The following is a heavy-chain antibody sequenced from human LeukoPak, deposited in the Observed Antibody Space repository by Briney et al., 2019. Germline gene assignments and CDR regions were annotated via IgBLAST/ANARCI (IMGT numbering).Heavy chain of an antibody. J-gene: IGHJ4*02. V-gene: IGHV5-51*01. CDR3: ARRGHIAVAGGDY. CDR2: IYPGDSDA. CDR1: GYSFTSYW. D-gene: IGHD6-19*01. Sequence: GESLQISCQGSGYSFTSYWIGWVRQMPGKGLERMGIIYPGDSDARYSPSFQGQVTISADKSISTAYLQWSSLKASDTAMYYCARRGHIAVAGGDYWGQGTLVTVSS.